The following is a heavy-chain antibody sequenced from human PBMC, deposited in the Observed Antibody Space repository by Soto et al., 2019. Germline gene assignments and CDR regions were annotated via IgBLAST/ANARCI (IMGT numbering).Heavy chain of an antibody. CDR1: GYTFTSYG. CDR3: ARTYCSGGSCYFGDY. Sequence: QVQLVQSGAEVKKPGASVKVSCKASGYTFTSYGISWVRQAPGQGLEWMGWISAYNGNTNYAQKLQGRGTMTTDTSTSTAYMELRSLRSDDTAVYYCARTYCSGGSCYFGDYWGQGTLVTVSS. CDR2: ISAYNGNT. D-gene: IGHD2-15*01. V-gene: IGHV1-18*01. J-gene: IGHJ4*02.